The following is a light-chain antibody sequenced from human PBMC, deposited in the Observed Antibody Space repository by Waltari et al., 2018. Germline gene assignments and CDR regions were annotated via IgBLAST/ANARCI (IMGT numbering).Light chain of an antibody. V-gene: IGLV1-44*01. J-gene: IGLJ3*02. Sequence: QSVLTQPPSASGTPGQRVTLSCSGSRSGIGDHTVNGYQLVPGTAPQLLIYGKNQRPSGVSDRFSGSKSGTSASLAISGLQSEDEGDYYCAVWDDTLNTWAFGGGTKVTVL. CDR1: RSGIGDHT. CDR2: GKN. CDR3: AVWDDTLNTWA.